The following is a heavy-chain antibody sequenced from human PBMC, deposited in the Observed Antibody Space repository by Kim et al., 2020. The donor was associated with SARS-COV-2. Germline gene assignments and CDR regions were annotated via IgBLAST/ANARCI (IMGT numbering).Heavy chain of an antibody. D-gene: IGHD1-26*01. CDR1: GGSISSSNW. Sequence: SETLSLTCAVSGGSISSSNWWSWVRQPPGKGLEWIGEIYHSGSTNYNPSLKSRVTISVDKSKNQFSLKLSSVTAADTAVYYCARTYSGSSNGWFDPWGQGTLVTVSS. CDR3: ARTYSGSSNGWFDP. J-gene: IGHJ5*02. CDR2: IYHSGST. V-gene: IGHV4-4*02.